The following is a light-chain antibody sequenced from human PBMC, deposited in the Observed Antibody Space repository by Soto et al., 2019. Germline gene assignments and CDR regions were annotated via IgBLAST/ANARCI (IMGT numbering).Light chain of an antibody. CDR3: QSYDSSLGYV. Sequence: QAVVTQPPSVSGAPGQRVTISCTGSSSNIGAGYDVHWYQQLPGTAPKLLIYGNSTRPSGVPDRFSGSKSGTSASLAITGVQAEDEADYYCQSYDSSLGYVFGTGTQLTVL. V-gene: IGLV1-40*01. CDR1: SSNIGAGYD. CDR2: GNS. J-gene: IGLJ1*01.